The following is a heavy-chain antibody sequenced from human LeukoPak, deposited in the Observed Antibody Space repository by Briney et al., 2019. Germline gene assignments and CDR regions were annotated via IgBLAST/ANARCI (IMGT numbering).Heavy chain of an antibody. J-gene: IGHJ4*02. CDR1: GYTFTSYG. D-gene: IGHD1-26*01. V-gene: IGHV1-18*01. CDR3: ARALVGATGGFFDY. CDR2: ISAYNGNT. Sequence: GASVKVSCKASGYTFTSYGISWVRQAPGQGLEWMGWISAYNGNTNYAQKFQGRVTITADKSTSTAYMELSSLRSEDTAVYYCARALVGATGGFFDYWGQGTLVTVSS.